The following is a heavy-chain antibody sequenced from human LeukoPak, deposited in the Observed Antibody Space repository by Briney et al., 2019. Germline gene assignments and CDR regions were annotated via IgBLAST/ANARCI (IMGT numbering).Heavy chain of an antibody. V-gene: IGHV4-4*02. CDR2: IYHSGMT. CDR1: GGSLTSPNW. CDR3: ARGLSPTRRESDY. J-gene: IGHJ4*02. D-gene: IGHD3-10*01. Sequence: SGTLSLTCAVSGGSLTSPNWWSWVRQPPGKGLEWIGEIYHSGMTNYKTSLKSRVTISVDEPKNQFSLKLSSVTAADTAVYFCARGLSPTRRESDYWGQGTLVTVSS.